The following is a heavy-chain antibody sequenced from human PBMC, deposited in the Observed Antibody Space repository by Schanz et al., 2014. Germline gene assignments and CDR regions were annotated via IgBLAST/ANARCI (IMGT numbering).Heavy chain of an antibody. J-gene: IGHJ6*03. V-gene: IGHV3-23*04. Sequence: VQLVDSGGGLVKPGGSLRLSCTASGFPFSDYFMAWIRQPPGRGLEWVSSISSGGGSTYYADSVKGRFTISRDNSKNTLYLQMKSLRAEDTAVYYCARVKYCTITRCYRTETEGIYYMDVWGKGTTXTVSS. CDR2: ISSGGGST. D-gene: IGHD2-2*01. CDR1: GFPFSDYF. CDR3: ARVKYCTITRCYRTETEGIYYMDV.